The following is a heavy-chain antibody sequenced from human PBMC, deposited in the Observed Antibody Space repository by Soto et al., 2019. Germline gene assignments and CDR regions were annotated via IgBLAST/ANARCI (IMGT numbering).Heavy chain of an antibody. CDR3: ARAWVGDYAGPDAFDI. D-gene: IGHD4-17*01. Sequence: GGSLRLSCAASGFTFSSYSMYWVRQAPGKGLEWVSSISSSSSYIYYADSVKGRFTISRDNAKNSLYLQMNSLRAEDTAVYYCARAWVGDYAGPDAFDIWGQGTMVTVSS. CDR2: ISSSSSYI. CDR1: GFTFSSYS. J-gene: IGHJ3*02. V-gene: IGHV3-21*01.